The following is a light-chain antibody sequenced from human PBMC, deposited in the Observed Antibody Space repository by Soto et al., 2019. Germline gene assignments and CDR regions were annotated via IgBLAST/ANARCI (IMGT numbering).Light chain of an antibody. CDR1: QDISSW. J-gene: IGKJ2*01. V-gene: IGKV1-12*01. CDR3: QQANSFSYS. Sequence: DIQMTQSPSSVSASVGDRVAITCRASQDISSWLVWYQQKPGKAPMLLIYAASRLQGGVPSRFSGSGSGTDFTLTINNVQPEDFAIYYCQQANSFSYSFGQGTKVDIK. CDR2: AAS.